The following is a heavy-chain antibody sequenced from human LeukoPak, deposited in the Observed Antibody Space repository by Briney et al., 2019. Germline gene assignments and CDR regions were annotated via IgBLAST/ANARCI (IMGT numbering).Heavy chain of an antibody. V-gene: IGHV3-9*01. D-gene: IGHD6-13*01. J-gene: IGHJ4*02. Sequence: GGSLRLSCAASGFTFDDYAMHWVRQAPGKGLEWVSGISWDSGSIGYADSVKGRFTISRDNAKNSLYLQMNSLRAEDTALYYCAKARIAAAGTGFEYYFDYWGQGTLVTVSS. CDR3: AKARIAAAGTGFEYYFDY. CDR2: ISWDSGSI. CDR1: GFTFDDYA.